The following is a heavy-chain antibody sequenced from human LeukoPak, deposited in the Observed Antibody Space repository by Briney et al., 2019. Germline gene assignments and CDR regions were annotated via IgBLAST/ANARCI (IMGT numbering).Heavy chain of an antibody. CDR2: ISSSGSTI. CDR3: ARFQGSSSWLYYFGY. V-gene: IGHV3-11*01. Sequence: GGSLRLSCAASGFTFSDYYMSWIRQAPGKGLEWVSYISSSGSTIYYADSVKGRFTISRDNAKNSLYLQMNSLRAEDTAVYYCARFQGSSSWLYYFGYWGQGTLVTVSS. J-gene: IGHJ4*02. CDR1: GFTFSDYY. D-gene: IGHD6-13*01.